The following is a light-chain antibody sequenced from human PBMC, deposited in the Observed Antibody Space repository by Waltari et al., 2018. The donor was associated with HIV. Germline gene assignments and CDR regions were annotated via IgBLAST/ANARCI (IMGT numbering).Light chain of an antibody. J-gene: IGLJ3*02. CDR1: RPNIGAGHD. Sequence: QSVLTQPPSVSGAPGQRVTISCTGSRPNIGAGHDVHWYQQLPGTAPKLLIYGNSNRPSGVPDRFSGSKSGTSASLAITGLQAEDEADYYCQSYDSSLSGSWVFGGGTKLTVL. V-gene: IGLV1-40*01. CDR3: QSYDSSLSGSWV. CDR2: GNS.